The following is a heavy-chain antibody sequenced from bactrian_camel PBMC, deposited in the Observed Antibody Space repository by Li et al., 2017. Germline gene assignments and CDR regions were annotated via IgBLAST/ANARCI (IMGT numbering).Heavy chain of an antibody. CDR3: AAALYGFSCEYSY. J-gene: IGHJ4*01. V-gene: IGHV3S31*01. CDR2: IYTTTKTT. D-gene: IGHD6*01. Sequence: VQLVESGGGSVQAGGSLRLSCVVTGYTFSSACMGWFRQAPGKERERVATIYTTTKTTDYAEAVKGRFTISQDDPKNMVFLEMSSLKPEDTATYYCAAALYGFSCEYSYWGQGTQVTVS. CDR1: GYTFSSAC.